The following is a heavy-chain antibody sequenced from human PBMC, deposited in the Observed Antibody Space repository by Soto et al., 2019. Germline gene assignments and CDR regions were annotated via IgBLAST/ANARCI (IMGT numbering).Heavy chain of an antibody. CDR3: ARQEYGDYVFLVY. CDR1: GVSISNDVYY. Sequence: QVQLQESGPGLVKPSQTLSLTCTVSGVSISNDVYYWTWIRQYPGKGLEWVGYIYYTGSTYYNPSLTSRVMMSVDTSKNQFSLKLSSVTAADTAVYYCARQEYGDYVFLVYWGQGTLVTVSS. CDR2: IYYTGST. D-gene: IGHD4-17*01. V-gene: IGHV4-31*03. J-gene: IGHJ4*02.